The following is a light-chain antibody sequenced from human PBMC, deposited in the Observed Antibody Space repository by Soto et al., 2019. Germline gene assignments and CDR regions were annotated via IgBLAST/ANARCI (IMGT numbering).Light chain of an antibody. CDR2: GAS. Sequence: EIVMTQSPATLSVSAGERVTLSCRASQSVSSNLAWYQQKPGQAPRLLIYGASSRANGIPARFSGSGSGTDFSPPISSLQSEDFAVYYCQQYNNRPPLTFGGGTKVEIK. V-gene: IGKV3D-15*01. CDR1: QSVSSN. J-gene: IGKJ4*01. CDR3: QQYNNRPPLT.